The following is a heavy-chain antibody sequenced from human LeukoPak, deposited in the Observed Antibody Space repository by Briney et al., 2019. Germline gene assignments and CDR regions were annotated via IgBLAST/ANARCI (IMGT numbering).Heavy chain of an antibody. J-gene: IGHJ5*02. CDR3: ARSYVLNFFNP. V-gene: IGHV3-30*02. CDR2: IQNDGGNE. Sequence: GGSLRLSCATSGFTFSTFHMHSVRQAPGGVPEWVAFIQNDGGNEYYGDSVKGRFTISRDNSKSTLYLQLNSLTTEDTAVYYCARSYVLNFFNPWGQGTLVTVSS. CDR1: GFTFSTFH. D-gene: IGHD3-10*02.